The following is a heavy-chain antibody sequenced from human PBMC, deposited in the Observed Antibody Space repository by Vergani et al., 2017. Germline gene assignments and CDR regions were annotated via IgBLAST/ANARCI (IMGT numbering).Heavy chain of an antibody. J-gene: IGHJ5*02. CDR3: ARDLRVLYNRFDP. Sequence: QVQLVESGGGVVQPGRSLRLSCAASGFTFNQYGMHWVRQAPGKGLEWVAVTWYDGNNKQYADSVKGRFTISRDNSKSTMYLQMNSLRDADTGVYYCARDLRVLYNRFDPWGQGTLVTVSS. D-gene: IGHD1-14*01. CDR1: GFTFNQYG. V-gene: IGHV3-33*01. CDR2: TWYDGNNK.